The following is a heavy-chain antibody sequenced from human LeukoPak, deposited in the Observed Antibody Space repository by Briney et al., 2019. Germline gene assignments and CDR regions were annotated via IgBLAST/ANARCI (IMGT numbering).Heavy chain of an antibody. CDR2: ISAYNGNT. J-gene: IGHJ6*02. Sequence: ASVKVSRKASGYTFTSYGISWVRQAPGQGLEWMGWISAYNGNTNYAQKLQGRVTMTTDTPTSTAYMELRSLRSDDTAVYYCARGSVNYDSSGYRSPYYYYGMDVWGQGTTVTVSS. CDR3: ARGSVNYDSSGYRSPYYYYGMDV. V-gene: IGHV1-18*01. CDR1: GYTFTSYG. D-gene: IGHD3-22*01.